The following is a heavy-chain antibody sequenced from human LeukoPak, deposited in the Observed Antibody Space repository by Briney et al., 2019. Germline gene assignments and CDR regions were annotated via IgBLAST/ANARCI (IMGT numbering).Heavy chain of an antibody. J-gene: IGHJ4*02. CDR3: ARQADDGSGYPSYYFDS. CDR1: RYSFGNYW. V-gene: IGHV5-51*01. D-gene: IGHD3-22*01. CDR2: IYPGDSDT. Sequence: GESLKISCKASRYSFGNYWIAWVRQMPGKGLEWMGLIYPGDSDTRYGPPFEGQVTISADKSITTAYLQWSSLQASDTAMYYCARQADDGSGYPSYYFDSWGQGTLVIVSS.